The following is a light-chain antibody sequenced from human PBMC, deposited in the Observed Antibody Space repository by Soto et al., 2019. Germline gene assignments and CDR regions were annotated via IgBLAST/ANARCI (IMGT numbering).Light chain of an antibody. Sequence: EIVLTQSPGTLSLSPGERATLSCRASQSGSSSTYLAWYQQKPGQAPRLLIYGASSRATGIPDRFSGSGSGTYFTLPITRLEPADFPVYYCHQYGSSPSYTFGQGTKLQIK. CDR3: HQYGSSPSYT. CDR1: QSGSSSTY. V-gene: IGKV3-20*01. CDR2: GAS. J-gene: IGKJ2*01.